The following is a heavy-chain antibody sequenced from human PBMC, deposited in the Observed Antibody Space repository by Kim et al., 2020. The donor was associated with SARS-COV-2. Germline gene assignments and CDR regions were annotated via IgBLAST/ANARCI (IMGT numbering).Heavy chain of an antibody. J-gene: IGHJ3*02. CDR1: GFTFSSYA. CDR2: ISGSGGST. V-gene: IGHV3-23*01. D-gene: IGHD4-17*01. Sequence: GGSLRLSCAASGFTFSSYAMSWVRQAPGKGLEWVSAISGSGGSTYYADSVKGRFTISRDNSKNTLYLQMNSLRAEDTAVYYCARDYGDYKFSRAFDIWGQGTMVTDSS. CDR3: ARDYGDYKFSRAFDI.